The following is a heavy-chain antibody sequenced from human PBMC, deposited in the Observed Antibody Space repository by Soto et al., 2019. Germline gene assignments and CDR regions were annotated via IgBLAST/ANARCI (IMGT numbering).Heavy chain of an antibody. Sequence: LRLSCAASGFTFSSDAMSWVRQAPGKGLEWVGSVYFSGGNSYYNPSLKSRVTISVDTSYNKFFLRLNSVTAADTAVYFCAYGSSSAWIDKWGQGTLVTVSS. D-gene: IGHD6-25*01. V-gene: IGHV4-30-2*03. J-gene: IGHJ4*02. CDR2: VYFSGGNS. CDR3: AYGSSSAWIDK. CDR1: GFTFSSDAM.